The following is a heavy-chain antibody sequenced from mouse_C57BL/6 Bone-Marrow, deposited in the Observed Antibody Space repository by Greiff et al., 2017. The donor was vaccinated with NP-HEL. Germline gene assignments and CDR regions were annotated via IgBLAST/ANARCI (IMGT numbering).Heavy chain of an antibody. V-gene: IGHV10-1*01. CDR3: VRQGGWYYYYAMDY. Sequence: EVKVVESGGGLVQPKGSLKLSCAASGFSFNTYAMNWVRQAPGKGLEWVARIRSKSNNYATYYADSVKDRFTISRDDSESMLYLQMNNLKTEDTAMYYCVRQGGWYYYYAMDYWGQGTSVTVSS. CDR1: GFSFNTYA. CDR2: IRSKSNNYAT. D-gene: IGHD1-1*01. J-gene: IGHJ4*01.